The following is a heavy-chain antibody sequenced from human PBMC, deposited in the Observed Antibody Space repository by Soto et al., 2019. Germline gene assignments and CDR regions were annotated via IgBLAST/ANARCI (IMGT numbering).Heavy chain of an antibody. CDR1: GGPFSSYA. Sequence: SVKVSCTASGGPFSSYAISWVRQAPGQGLEWMGGIIPIFGTANYAQKFQGRVTITADKSTRTAYMELSSLRSEDKAVYYCARDFGSSIHWGQGTLVTVSS. CDR3: ARDFGSSIH. V-gene: IGHV1-69*06. D-gene: IGHD3-3*01. CDR2: IIPIFGTA. J-gene: IGHJ4*02.